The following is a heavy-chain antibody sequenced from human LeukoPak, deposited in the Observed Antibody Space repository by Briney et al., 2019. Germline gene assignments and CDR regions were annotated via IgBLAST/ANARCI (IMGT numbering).Heavy chain of an antibody. V-gene: IGHV3-74*01. CDR2: INSDGSST. D-gene: IGHD6-13*01. CDR3: ARGIAAAGHYYYMDV. CDR1: GFTFSSYW. Sequence: GGSLRLSCAASGFTFSSYWMHWVRQAPGKGLVWVSRINSDGSSTSYADSVKGRFTISRDNAKNTLYLQMNSMRAEDTAVYYCARGIAAAGHYYYMDVWGKGTTVTVSS. J-gene: IGHJ6*03.